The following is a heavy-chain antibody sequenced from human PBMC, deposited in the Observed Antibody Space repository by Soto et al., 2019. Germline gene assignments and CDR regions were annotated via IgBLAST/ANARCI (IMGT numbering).Heavy chain of an antibody. J-gene: IGHJ5*02. Sequence: QVQLQESGPGLVKPSQTLSLTCTVSGGSISSGGYYWSWIRQHPGKGLEWIGYIYYSGSTYYNPSPQSRVTISVDTSKNQFSLKLSSVTAADTAVYYCARVGYYDSSPLFDPWGQGTLVTVSS. CDR1: GGSISSGGYY. V-gene: IGHV4-31*03. CDR2: IYYSGST. CDR3: ARVGYYDSSPLFDP. D-gene: IGHD3-22*01.